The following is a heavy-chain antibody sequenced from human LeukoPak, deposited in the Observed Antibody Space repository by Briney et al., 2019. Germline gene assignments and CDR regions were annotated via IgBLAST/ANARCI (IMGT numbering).Heavy chain of an antibody. CDR3: ASRSGSYYKYFQH. Sequence: GSSVKVSCKASGGTFSSYAISWVRQAPGQGLEWMGGIIPIFGTANYAQKFQGRVTITADESTSTAYMELSSLRSEDTAEYYCASRSGSYYKYFQHWGQGTLVTVSS. V-gene: IGHV1-69*01. D-gene: IGHD3-10*01. J-gene: IGHJ1*01. CDR2: IIPIFGTA. CDR1: GGTFSSYA.